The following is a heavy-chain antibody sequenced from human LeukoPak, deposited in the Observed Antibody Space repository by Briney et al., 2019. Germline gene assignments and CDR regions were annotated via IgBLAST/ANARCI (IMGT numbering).Heavy chain of an antibody. D-gene: IGHD1-14*01. CDR3: VVVVEPPDSDGFDV. V-gene: IGHV3-74*01. CDR1: GFTFGNSW. CDR2: INADGSTT. Sequence: GGSLRLSCAASGFTFGNSWVLWVRQAPGKGLVWVSLINADGSTTTYADSVKGRFTISRDNARNTVSLQMNSLTIEDTAVYYCVVVVEPPDSDGFDVWGQGTMITVSS. J-gene: IGHJ3*01.